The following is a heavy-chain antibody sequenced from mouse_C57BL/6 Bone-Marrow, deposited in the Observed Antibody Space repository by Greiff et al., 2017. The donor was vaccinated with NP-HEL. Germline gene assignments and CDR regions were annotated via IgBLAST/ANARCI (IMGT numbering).Heavy chain of an antibody. J-gene: IGHJ2*01. CDR3: ARPPTGY. V-gene: IGHV5-6*01. CDR2: ISSGGSYT. CDR1: GFTFSSYG. D-gene: IGHD1-1*01. Sequence: EVQLVESGGDLVKPGGSLKLSCAASGFTFSSYGMSWVRQTPDKRLEWVATISSGGSYTYYPDSVKGRFTISRDNAKNTLYLQMSSLKSEDTAMYYCARPPTGYWGQGTTLTVSS.